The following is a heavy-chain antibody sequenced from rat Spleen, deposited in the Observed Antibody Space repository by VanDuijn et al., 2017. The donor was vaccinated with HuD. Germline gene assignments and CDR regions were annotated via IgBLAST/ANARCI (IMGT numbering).Heavy chain of an antibody. J-gene: IGHJ2*01. CDR2: INYDGSRT. D-gene: IGHD3-4*01. CDR3: AREAEKPFHYFDY. Sequence: EVQLVESGGGLVQPGRSLKLSCTASGFTFSDYNMAWVRQAPKKGLEWVATINYDGSRTYYRDSVKGRFTISRDNAKSTLYLQMDSLRSEDTATYYCAREAEKPFHYFDYWGQGVMVTVSS. CDR1: GFTFSDYN. V-gene: IGHV5-7*01.